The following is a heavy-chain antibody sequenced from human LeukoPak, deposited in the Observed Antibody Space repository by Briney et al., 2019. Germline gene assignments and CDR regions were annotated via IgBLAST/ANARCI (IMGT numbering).Heavy chain of an antibody. V-gene: IGHV3-74*01. J-gene: IGHJ4*02. CDR3: AKGPNYFDS. Sequence: GGSLRLSCAASGFIFSNYWMHWVRQAPGKGLVWVTRMNSDGSATYYADSVQGRFTISRDNAKNTLYLQMNSLRAEDTAMYFCAKGPNYFDSWGQGTLVTVSS. CDR1: GFIFSNYW. CDR2: MNSDGSAT.